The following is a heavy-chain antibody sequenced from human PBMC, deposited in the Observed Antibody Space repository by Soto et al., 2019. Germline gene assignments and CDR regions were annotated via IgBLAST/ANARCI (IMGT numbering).Heavy chain of an antibody. CDR1: GYTFTSYA. CDR3: TGGFDYGDFYFDY. Sequence: QVQLVQSGAEVKKPGASVKVSCKASGYTFTSYAMHWVRQASGQRLEWMGWINAGNGNTKYSQKFQGRVTITRDTSASTAYMELSSLRSEDTAVYYCTGGFDYGDFYFDYWGQGTLVTVSS. D-gene: IGHD4-17*01. CDR2: INAGNGNT. V-gene: IGHV1-3*01. J-gene: IGHJ4*02.